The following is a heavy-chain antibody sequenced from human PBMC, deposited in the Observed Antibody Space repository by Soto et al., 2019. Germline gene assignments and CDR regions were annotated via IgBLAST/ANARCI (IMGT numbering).Heavy chain of an antibody. CDR3: AREGASIRNYDYVWGSYRPNDAFDI. CDR1: GGSISSGGYY. V-gene: IGHV4-31*03. D-gene: IGHD3-16*02. Sequence: SETLSLTCTVSGGSISSGGYYWSRIRQHPGKGLEWIGYIYYSGSTYYNPSLKSRVTISVDTSKNQFSLKLSSVTAADTAVYYCAREGASIRNYDYVWGSYRPNDAFDIWGQGTMVTVSS. CDR2: IYYSGST. J-gene: IGHJ3*02.